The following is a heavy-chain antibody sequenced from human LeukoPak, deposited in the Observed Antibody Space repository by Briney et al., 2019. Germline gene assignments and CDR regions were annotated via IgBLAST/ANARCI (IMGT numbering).Heavy chain of an antibody. D-gene: IGHD2-21*02. V-gene: IGHV4-39*02. CDR1: GGSMSSNTYY. CDR2: IYRTGAT. J-gene: IGHJ3*01. CDR3: ARVRTSDCNYAFDV. Sequence: SETLSLTCNVSGGSMSSNTYYWSWIRQPPGKGLEWIGSIYRTGATYYNPPVKTRLTISLDTSKNDLSLKLRSVTAADTAVYYCARVRTSDCNYAFDVWGQGTMISVSS.